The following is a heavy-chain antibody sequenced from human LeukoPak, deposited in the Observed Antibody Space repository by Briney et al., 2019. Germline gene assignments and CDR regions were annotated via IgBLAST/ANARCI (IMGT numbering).Heavy chain of an antibody. CDR2: IKYKNDGGTT. Sequence: GGSLPLSCPASGFIHRNAWRSWVRQPRGRGLEWVGLIKYKNDGGTTDYGAPVKGRFTISRDDSKNTLYLQMNSLRTEDTAVYYCTTEVGYYYDYNWFDPWGQGTLVTVSS. D-gene: IGHD3-22*01. CDR3: TTEVGYYYDYNWFDP. J-gene: IGHJ5*02. V-gene: IGHV3-15*01. CDR1: GFIHRNAW.